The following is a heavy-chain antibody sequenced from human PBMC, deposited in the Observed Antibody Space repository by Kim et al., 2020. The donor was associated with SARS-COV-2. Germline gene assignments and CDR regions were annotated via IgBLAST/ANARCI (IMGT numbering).Heavy chain of an antibody. CDR3: ARVFSRYGITMSTLPSRGWFDP. V-gene: IGHV1-18*01. Sequence: ASAKVSCKASGYTFTSYGISCVRQAPGQGLEWMGWISAYNGNTNYAQKLQGRVTMTTDTSTSTAYMELRSLRSDDTAVYYCARVFSRYGITMSTLPSRGWFDPWGQGTLVTVSS. J-gene: IGHJ5*02. CDR2: ISAYNGNT. D-gene: IGHD3-22*01. CDR1: GYTFTSYG.